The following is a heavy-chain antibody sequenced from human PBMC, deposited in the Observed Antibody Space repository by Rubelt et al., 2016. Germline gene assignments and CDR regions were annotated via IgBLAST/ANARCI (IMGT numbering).Heavy chain of an antibody. Sequence: QVQLVQSGAEVKKPGASVKVSCKASGYTFTRYGISWVRQGPGQGLEWMGWISAYNGNTNYAQNLQARVTMTTDTATSTAYMELRSLRSDDTAVYYCASMYSSSWYRGWFDPWGQGTLVTVSS. CDR3: ASMYSSSWYRGWFDP. D-gene: IGHD6-13*01. CDR1: GYTFTRYG. J-gene: IGHJ5*02. V-gene: IGHV1-18*01. CDR2: ISAYNGNT.